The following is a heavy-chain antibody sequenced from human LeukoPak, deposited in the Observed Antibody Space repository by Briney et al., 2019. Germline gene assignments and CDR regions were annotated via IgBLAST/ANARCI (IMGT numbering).Heavy chain of an antibody. CDR3: ARDLATRQRTGLYDS. D-gene: IGHD3-16*02. CDR1: GISVSSNY. J-gene: IGHJ4*02. Sequence: GGSLRLSCAASGISVSSNYMSWVRQAPGKGLQWVSVIYVDGSTYYAGSVKGRITISRDNSRNTLYLQMNSLRAEDTAVYYCARDLATRQRTGLYDSWGQGALVTVSS. V-gene: IGHV3-66*01. CDR2: IYVDGST.